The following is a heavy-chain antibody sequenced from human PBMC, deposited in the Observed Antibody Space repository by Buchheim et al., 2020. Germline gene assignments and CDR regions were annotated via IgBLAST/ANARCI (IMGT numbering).Heavy chain of an antibody. CDR2: ISQSGDT. Sequence: QVQLQESGPGLVKPSGTLSLTCAVSSGSISSSYWWSWVRQPPGKGLEWIGEISQSGDTSYTPSLKSRVPLSPVNSKNQPSLNLNSVTAADTAVYYCARNYYFYGMDVWGQGTT. CDR3: ARNYYFYGMDV. J-gene: IGHJ6*02. V-gene: IGHV4-4*02. CDR1: SGSISSSYW.